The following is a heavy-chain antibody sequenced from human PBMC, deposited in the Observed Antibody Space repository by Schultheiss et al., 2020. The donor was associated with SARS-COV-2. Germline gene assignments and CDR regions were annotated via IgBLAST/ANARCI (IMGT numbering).Heavy chain of an antibody. CDR1: GFTFSSYA. D-gene: IGHD2-15*01. CDR2: ISGSGGST. J-gene: IGHJ5*02. V-gene: IGHV3-23*01. CDR3: ARDHSLLHGNWFDP. Sequence: GGSLRLSCAASGFTFSSYAMSWVRQAPGKGLEWVSAISGSGGSTYYADSVKGRFTISRDNSKNTLYLQMNSLRAEDTAVYYCARDHSLLHGNWFDPWGQGTLVTVSS.